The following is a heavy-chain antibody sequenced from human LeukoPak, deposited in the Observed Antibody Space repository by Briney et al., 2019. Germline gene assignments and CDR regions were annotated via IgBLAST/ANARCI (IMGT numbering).Heavy chain of an antibody. D-gene: IGHD2-2*01. J-gene: IGHJ6*02. CDR3: ARDLTRPYYGMDV. Sequence: ASVKVSCKASGYTFTAYYMHWVRQAPGQGLEWMGWINPNSGGTNYAQKFQGRVTMTRDTSISTAYMELSRLRSDDTAVYYCARDLTRPYYGMDVWGQGTTVTVSS. CDR2: INPNSGGT. CDR1: GYTFTAYY. V-gene: IGHV1-2*02.